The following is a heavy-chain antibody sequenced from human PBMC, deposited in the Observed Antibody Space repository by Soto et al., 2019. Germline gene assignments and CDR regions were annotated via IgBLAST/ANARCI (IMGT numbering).Heavy chain of an antibody. D-gene: IGHD2-2*01. CDR1: GGSFSGYY. Sequence: SETLSLTCAVYGGSFSGYYWSWIRQPPGKGLEWIGEINHSGSTNYNPSLKSRFTISVDTSKNQFSLKLSSVTAADTAVYYCARGGGCSSTSCRNVDFFYMDVWGKGTTVTVSS. V-gene: IGHV4-34*01. CDR3: ARGGGCSSTSCRNVDFFYMDV. CDR2: INHSGST. J-gene: IGHJ6*03.